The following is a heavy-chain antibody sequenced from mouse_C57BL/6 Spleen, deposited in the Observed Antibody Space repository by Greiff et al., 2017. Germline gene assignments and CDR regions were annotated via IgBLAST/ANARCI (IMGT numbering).Heavy chain of an antibody. CDR3: ARDGSSPWYYAMDY. CDR2: ISSGSSNI. J-gene: IGHJ4*01. D-gene: IGHD1-1*01. CDR1: GFTFSDYG. V-gene: IGHV5-17*01. Sequence: EVKLVESGGGLVKPGGSLKFSCAASGFTFSDYGMHWVRQDPEKGLEWVAYISSGSSNIYYADTMKGRFTISRDNAKNTLFLQMTSLRAEDTAMYYCARDGSSPWYYAMDYWGQGTSVTVSS.